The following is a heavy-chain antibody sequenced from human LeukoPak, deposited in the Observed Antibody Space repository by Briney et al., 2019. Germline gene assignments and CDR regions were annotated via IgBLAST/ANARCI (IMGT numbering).Heavy chain of an antibody. D-gene: IGHD3-3*01. CDR3: AKDPKSLMYYDFWSGSVPYYFDY. Sequence: PGRSLRLSCAASGFTLSSYAMHWVRQAPGKGLEWAAVISYDGSNKYYADSVKGRFTISRDNSKNTLYLQMNSLRAEDTAVYYCAKDPKSLMYYDFWSGSVPYYFDYWGQGTLVTVSS. CDR1: GFTLSSYA. CDR2: ISYDGSNK. J-gene: IGHJ4*02. V-gene: IGHV3-30-3*01.